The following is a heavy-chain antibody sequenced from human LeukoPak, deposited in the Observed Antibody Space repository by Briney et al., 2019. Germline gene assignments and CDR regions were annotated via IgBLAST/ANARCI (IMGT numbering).Heavy chain of an antibody. J-gene: IGHJ5*02. CDR3: AKGDYGENWFDP. D-gene: IGHD4-17*01. CDR1: GFTFDDYT. Sequence: PGGSLRLSCAASGFTFDDYTMHWVRQAPGKGLEWVSGISWNSGSIGYADSVKGRFTISRDNAKNSLYLQMNSLRAEDTALYYCAKGDYGENWFDPWGQGTLVTVSS. V-gene: IGHV3-9*01. CDR2: ISWNSGSI.